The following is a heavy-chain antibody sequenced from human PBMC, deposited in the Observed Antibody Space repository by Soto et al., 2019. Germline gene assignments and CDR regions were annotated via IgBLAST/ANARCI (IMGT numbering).Heavy chain of an antibody. CDR2: MNPYTGKA. Sequence: ASVKVSCKASGYTFTTYDINWVRQAPGQGLEWMGWMNPYTGKAGYAQKFQGRVTMTRDNSISTVYMELRSLRADDTAVYYCARVVVPTTATTSNWFDPWGQGTLVTSPQ. CDR3: ARVVVPTTATTSNWFDP. D-gene: IGHD4-17*01. J-gene: IGHJ5*02. V-gene: IGHV1-8*01. CDR1: GYTFTTYD.